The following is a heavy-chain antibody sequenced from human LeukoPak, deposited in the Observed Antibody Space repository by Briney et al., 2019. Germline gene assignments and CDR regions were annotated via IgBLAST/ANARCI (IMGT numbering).Heavy chain of an antibody. D-gene: IGHD3-22*01. CDR3: AREYDTSGYYRYFDY. Sequence: SVKVSCKSSGGTFSTYAINWVRQAPGQGLQWMGRIIPIVGTPNYAQMFQGRVTITADRSTSTAYMELSSLRSEDTAVYYCAREYDTSGYYRYFDYWGQGTLVTVSS. CDR1: GGTFSTYA. J-gene: IGHJ4*02. V-gene: IGHV1-69*04. CDR2: IIPIVGTP.